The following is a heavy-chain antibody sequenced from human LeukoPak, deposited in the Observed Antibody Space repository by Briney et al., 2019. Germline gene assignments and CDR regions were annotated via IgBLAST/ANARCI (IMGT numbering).Heavy chain of an antibody. CDR2: IYSSGST. CDR3: ARTWVPRYYDSSGYYFDY. CDR1: GFTFSSYA. Sequence: PGGSLRLSCAASGFTFSSYAMSWVRQAPGKGLEWVSVIYSSGSTYYADSVKGRFTISRDKSKNTLYLQMNSLRAEDTAVYYCARTWVPRYYDSSGYYFDYWGQGTLVTVSS. D-gene: IGHD3-22*01. V-gene: IGHV3-66*01. J-gene: IGHJ4*02.